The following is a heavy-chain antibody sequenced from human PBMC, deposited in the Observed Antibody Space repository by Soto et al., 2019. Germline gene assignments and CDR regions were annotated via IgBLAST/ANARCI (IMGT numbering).Heavy chain of an antibody. J-gene: IGHJ5*02. CDR3: ARSVDYYDSNWFDP. D-gene: IGHD3-22*01. Sequence: VGSVRLSCAASGFTVSSNCMSWVRQAPGKGLEWVSVIYSGGSTYYADSVKGRFTISRDNSKNTLYLQMNSLRAEDTAVYYCARSVDYYDSNWFDPWGQGTLVTVSS. V-gene: IGHV3-53*01. CDR2: IYSGGST. CDR1: GFTVSSNC.